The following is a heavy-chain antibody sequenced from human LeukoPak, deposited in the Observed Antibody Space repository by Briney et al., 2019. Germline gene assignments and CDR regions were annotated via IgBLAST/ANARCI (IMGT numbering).Heavy chain of an antibody. D-gene: IGHD5-24*01. CDR2: IYPGDSDT. V-gene: IGHV5-51*01. CDR1: GYSFTSYW. J-gene: IGHJ4*02. CDR3: AGRDEDGYKEWLFDY. Sequence: GESLKISCKGSGYSFTSYWIGWVRQMPGKGLEWMGIIYPGDSDTRYSPSFQGQVTISADKSISTAYLQWSSLKASDTAMYYCAGRDEDGYKEWLFDYWGQGTLVTVSS.